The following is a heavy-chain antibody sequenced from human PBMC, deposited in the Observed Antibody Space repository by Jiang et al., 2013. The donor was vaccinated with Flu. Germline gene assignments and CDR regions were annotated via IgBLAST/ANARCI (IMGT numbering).Heavy chain of an antibody. CDR1: GGSVNNYY. CDR3: ARGAHILH. J-gene: IGHJ4*02. Sequence: LLKPSETLSLTCAVSGGSVNNYYWSWIRQPPGKGLEWIGYIYNGGSIDYNPSLESRVTMSVDTSRNEFSLKLESVTAADTAVYYCARGAHILHWGQGSLVTVSS. V-gene: IGHV4-59*02. D-gene: IGHD2-21*01. CDR2: IYNGGSI.